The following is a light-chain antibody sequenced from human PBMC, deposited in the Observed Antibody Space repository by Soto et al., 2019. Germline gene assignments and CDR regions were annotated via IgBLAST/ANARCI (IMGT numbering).Light chain of an antibody. CDR1: SSVVGSYNL. V-gene: IGLV2-23*02. CDR2: EVS. CDR3: CSSAGSSTYV. J-gene: IGLJ1*01. Sequence: QSVLTQPASVSGSPGQSIIISCTGTSSVVGSYNLVSWYQQHPGKAPKVMIYEVSKRPSGVPNRFSGSKSGNTASLTISGLQAEDEADYYCCSSAGSSTYVFGTGTKVTVL.